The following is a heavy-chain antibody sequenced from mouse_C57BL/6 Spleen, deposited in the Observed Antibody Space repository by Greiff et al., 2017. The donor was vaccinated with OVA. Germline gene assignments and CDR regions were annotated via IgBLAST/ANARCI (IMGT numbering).Heavy chain of an antibody. CDR1: GFTFSDYY. CDR2: INYDGSST. CDR3: ARAETAQATVYFDY. Sequence: EVMLVESEGGLVQPGSSMKLSCTASGFTFSDYYMAWVRQVPEKGLEWVANINYDGSSTYYLDSLKSRFIISRDNAKNILYLQMSSLKSEDTATYYCARAETAQATVYFDYWGQGTTLTVSS. D-gene: IGHD3-2*02. V-gene: IGHV5-16*01. J-gene: IGHJ2*01.